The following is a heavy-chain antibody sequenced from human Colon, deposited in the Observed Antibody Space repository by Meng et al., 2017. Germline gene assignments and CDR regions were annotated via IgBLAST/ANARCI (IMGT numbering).Heavy chain of an antibody. CDR2: IYYSGGP. V-gene: IGHV4-59*01. J-gene: IGHJ5*02. CDR1: GASITDYY. CDR3: AAYGSATYHANNWFDP. Sequence: SETLSPTCTVSGASITDYYWSWIRQSPGKGLEWIGNIYYSGGPNYNPSLKSRVTLSVNMSKNQFSLKLSSVTAADTAVYYCAAYGSATYHANNWFDPWGQGTLVTVSS. D-gene: IGHD3-10*01.